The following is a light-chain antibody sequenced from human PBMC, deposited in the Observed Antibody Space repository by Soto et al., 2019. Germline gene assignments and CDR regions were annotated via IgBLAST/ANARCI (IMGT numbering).Light chain of an antibody. CDR1: SSDVGGYNY. Sequence: QSALTQPASVSGSPGQSITISCTGTSSDVGGYNYVSWYQQHPGKAPKLMIYDVSNRPSGVSNRFSGSKSGNTAYLTISGLQAEDGGDYYCNSYTSSSTLVFGGGTKLTVL. CDR2: DVS. V-gene: IGLV2-14*01. J-gene: IGLJ2*01. CDR3: NSYTSSSTLV.